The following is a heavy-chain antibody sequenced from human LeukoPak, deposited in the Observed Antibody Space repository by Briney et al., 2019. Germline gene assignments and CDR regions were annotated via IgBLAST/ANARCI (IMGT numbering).Heavy chain of an antibody. CDR1: GGTFSSYA. V-gene: IGHV1-69*13. CDR2: IIPIFGTA. CDR3: ARDVATGYYYYYYGMDV. Sequence: ASVKVSCKASGGTFSSYAISWVRQAPGQGLEWMGGIIPIFGTANYAQKFQGRVTITADESTSTAYMELSSLRSEDTAVYYCARDVATGYYYYYYGMDVWGQGTTVTVSS. J-gene: IGHJ6*02. D-gene: IGHD5-12*01.